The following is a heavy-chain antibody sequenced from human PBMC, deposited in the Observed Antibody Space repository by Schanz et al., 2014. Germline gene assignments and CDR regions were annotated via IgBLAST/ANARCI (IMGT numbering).Heavy chain of an antibody. J-gene: IGHJ4*02. Sequence: QLQLQESGPGLVKPSETLSLTCTVSGGSISSSSYYWGWIRQPPGKGLEWIGSIYASGGTYYKPSLKSRVPISVDPSKNLFPLRLSSVTAADTAVYFCARRGIGGTYYREPFDYWGQGTLVTVSS. CDR3: ARRGIGGTYYREPFDY. CDR2: IYASGGT. D-gene: IGHD1-26*01. CDR1: GGSISSSSYY. V-gene: IGHV4-39*01.